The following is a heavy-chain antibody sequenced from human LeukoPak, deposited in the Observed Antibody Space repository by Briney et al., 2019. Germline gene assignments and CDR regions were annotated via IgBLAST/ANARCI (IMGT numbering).Heavy chain of an antibody. V-gene: IGHV4-38-2*02. CDR1: GYSISSGYY. Sequence: SENLSLTCTVSGYSISSGYYWGWIRQPPGKGLEWIGSIYHSGSTYYNPSLKSRVTISVDTSKNQFSLKLSSVTAADTAVYYCARDSGGSSGIVEAFDIWGQGTMVTVSS. CDR3: ARDSGGSSGIVEAFDI. D-gene: IGHD1-26*01. J-gene: IGHJ3*02. CDR2: IYHSGST.